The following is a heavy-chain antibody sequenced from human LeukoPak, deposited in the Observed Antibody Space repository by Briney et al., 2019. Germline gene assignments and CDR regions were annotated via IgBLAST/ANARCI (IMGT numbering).Heavy chain of an antibody. CDR1: GFTVSSNY. CDR2: IYSGGST. D-gene: IGHD3-10*01. J-gene: IGHJ4*02. Sequence: GGSLRLSCAASGFTVSSNYMSWVRQAPGKGLEWVSVIYSGGSTYYADSVKGRFTISRDNSKNTLYLQMNSLRAEDTAVYYCARVSNYFGSGSDYWGQGTLVTVSS. CDR3: ARVSNYFGSGSDY. V-gene: IGHV3-66*01.